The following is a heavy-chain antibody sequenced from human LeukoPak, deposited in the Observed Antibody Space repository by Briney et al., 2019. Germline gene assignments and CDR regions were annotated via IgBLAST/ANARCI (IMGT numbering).Heavy chain of an antibody. J-gene: IGHJ4*02. D-gene: IGHD3-16*02. CDR2: IYHSGST. Sequence: SQTLSLTCAVSGGSISSGGYSWSWIRQPPGKGLEWIGYIYHSGSTYYNPSLKSRVTISVDRSKNQFSLKLSSVTAADTAVYYCAILRLGELSPGLGYWGQGTLVTVSS. V-gene: IGHV4-30-2*01. CDR3: AILRLGELSPGLGY. CDR1: GGSISSGGYS.